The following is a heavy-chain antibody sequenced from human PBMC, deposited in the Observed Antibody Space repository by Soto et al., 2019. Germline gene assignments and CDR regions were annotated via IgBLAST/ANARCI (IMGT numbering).Heavy chain of an antibody. D-gene: IGHD6-19*01. CDR3: ARDIRPEAGYFDY. J-gene: IGHJ4*02. V-gene: IGHV3-23*01. CDR2: ISGSGGST. Sequence: EVQLLESGGGLVQPGGSLRLSCAASGFTFSSYAMSWVRQAPGKGLEWVSAISGSGGSTYYADSVKGRFTISRDNSKNTLYLQMNSLTVEDTAVYYCARDIRPEAGYFDYWGQGTLVTVSS. CDR1: GFTFSSYA.